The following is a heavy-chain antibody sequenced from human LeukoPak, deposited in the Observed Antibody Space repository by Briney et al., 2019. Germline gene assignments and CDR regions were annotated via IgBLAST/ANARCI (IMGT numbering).Heavy chain of an antibody. D-gene: IGHD3-22*01. CDR1: GFTFSSYA. CDR3: AKDVTYDTSGYYPYYFDY. CDR2: ISGSGGST. Sequence: GGSLRLSCAASGFTFSSYAMSWVRQAPGQGLEWVSAISGSGGSTYYADSVQGRFTISRDNSKNTPYLQLNSLRAEDKAVYYCAKDVTYDTSGYYPYYFDYWGQGTLATVSS. V-gene: IGHV3-23*01. J-gene: IGHJ4*02.